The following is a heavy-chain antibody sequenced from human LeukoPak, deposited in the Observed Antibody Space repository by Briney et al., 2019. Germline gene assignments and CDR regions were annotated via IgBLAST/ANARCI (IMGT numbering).Heavy chain of an antibody. D-gene: IGHD6-13*01. Sequence: PGGSLSLSCAASGFTFSSYAMSWVRQAPGKGLEWVSGISGSGGSTYYADSVKGRFTISRDNSKNTMYMQMNSLRAEDTAVYYCAKGRKDSSWFAVDYWGQGTLVTVSS. V-gene: IGHV3-23*01. J-gene: IGHJ4*02. CDR2: ISGSGGST. CDR3: AKGRKDSSWFAVDY. CDR1: GFTFSSYA.